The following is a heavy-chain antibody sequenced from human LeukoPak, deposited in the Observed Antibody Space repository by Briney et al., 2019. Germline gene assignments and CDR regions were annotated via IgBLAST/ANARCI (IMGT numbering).Heavy chain of an antibody. CDR3: ARDGAVTNGRYFDY. CDR1: GFTFSTYS. J-gene: IGHJ4*02. CDR2: ISSSSSYI. V-gene: IGHV3-21*01. D-gene: IGHD4-17*01. Sequence: GGSLTLSCVASGFTFSTYSMNWVRQAPGKGRVWFSSISSSSSYIYYGDSVKGRFTISRDNAKNSLYLQMNSLRAEDTAVYYCARDGAVTNGRYFDYWGQGTLVTVSS.